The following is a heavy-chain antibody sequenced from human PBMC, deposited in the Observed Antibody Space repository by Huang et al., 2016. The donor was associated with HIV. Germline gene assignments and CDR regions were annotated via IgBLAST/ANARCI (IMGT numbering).Heavy chain of an antibody. Sequence: QVHLVESGGGVVQPGRSLRLSCAASGFTFRNYGMHWVRQAPGKGLEWVSFISYDGSNKNYADSVKCRFTVSRDNSKTTMYLEVSSLRAEDTAVYYCAKEEGYCTNGVCLILDYWGQGTLVTVSS. CDR1: GFTFRNYG. J-gene: IGHJ4*02. V-gene: IGHV3-30*18. CDR3: AKEEGYCTNGVCLILDY. D-gene: IGHD2-8*01. CDR2: ISYDGSNK.